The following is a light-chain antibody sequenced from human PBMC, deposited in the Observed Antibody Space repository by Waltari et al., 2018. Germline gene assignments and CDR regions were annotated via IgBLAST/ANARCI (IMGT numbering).Light chain of an antibody. CDR2: DVN. CDR3: CSYAGSAISV. J-gene: IGLJ3*02. V-gene: IGLV2-23*02. Sequence: QSALTQTATVSGSPGQPITIPCTGTTSDVGKYKLVSWYQQHPGKAPTLIVYDVNKRPSGVSNRFSGSKSGNTASLTISGLQAADEAYYYCCSYAGSAISVFGGGTKVTVL. CDR1: TSDVGKYKL.